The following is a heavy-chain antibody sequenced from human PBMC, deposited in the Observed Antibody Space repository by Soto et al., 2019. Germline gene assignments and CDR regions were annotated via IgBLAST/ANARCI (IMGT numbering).Heavy chain of an antibody. J-gene: IGHJ6*02. CDR2: IGGSGTGGRT. Sequence: EVHLLESGGGLVQPGGSLRLSCTASGLTFSTYAMSWVRQAPGKGLEWVSAIGGSGTGGRTYYADSVKGRFTISRDNPKNTVYLQMNSLRADDTAVYYWAKSPGGLDGYNADYYGMDVWGQGTTVTVSS. CDR1: GLTFSTYA. D-gene: IGHD5-12*01. CDR3: AKSPGGLDGYNADYYGMDV. V-gene: IGHV3-23*01.